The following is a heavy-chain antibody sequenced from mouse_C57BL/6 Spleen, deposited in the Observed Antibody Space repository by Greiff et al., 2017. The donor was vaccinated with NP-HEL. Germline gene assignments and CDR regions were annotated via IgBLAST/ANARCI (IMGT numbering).Heavy chain of an antibody. D-gene: IGHD2-1*01. CDR2: IYPGSGST. CDR3: ARSYGNHYAMDY. Sequence: QVQLKQPGAELVKPGASVKMSCKASGYTFTSYWITWVKQRPGQGLEWIGDIYPGSGSTNYNEKFKSKATLTVDTSSSTAYMQLSSLTSEDSAVYYCARSYGNHYAMDYWGQGTSVTVSS. J-gene: IGHJ4*01. CDR1: GYTFTSYW. V-gene: IGHV1-55*01.